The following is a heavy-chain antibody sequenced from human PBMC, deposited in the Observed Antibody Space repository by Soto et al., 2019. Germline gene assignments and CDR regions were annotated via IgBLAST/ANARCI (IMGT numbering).Heavy chain of an antibody. V-gene: IGHV1-69*13. Sequence: SVKVSCRASGGTFRNYAFSWVRQAPGQGLEWMGGIIPIFGKANYEQRFQGRLTITADESTSTAYMELNSLRSEDTAVYFCARDLYINWYYPLDSWGQGTLVTVSS. D-gene: IGHD1-7*01. J-gene: IGHJ4*02. CDR2: IIPIFGKA. CDR3: ARDLYINWYYPLDS. CDR1: GGTFRNYA.